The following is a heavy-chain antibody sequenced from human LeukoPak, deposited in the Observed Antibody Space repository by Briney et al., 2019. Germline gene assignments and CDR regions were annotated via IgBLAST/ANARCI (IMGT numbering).Heavy chain of an antibody. CDR2: IYYSGST. CDR3: ARATNYSYGCVPSYYFDY. V-gene: IGHV4-61*05. D-gene: IGHD5-18*01. Sequence: PSETLSLTCTVSGGSISSSSYYWGWIRQPPGKGLEWIGYIYYSGSTNYNPSLKSRVTISVDTSKNQFSLKLSSVTAADTAVYYCARATNYSYGCVPSYYFDYWGQGTLVTVSS. CDR1: GGSISSSSYY. J-gene: IGHJ4*02.